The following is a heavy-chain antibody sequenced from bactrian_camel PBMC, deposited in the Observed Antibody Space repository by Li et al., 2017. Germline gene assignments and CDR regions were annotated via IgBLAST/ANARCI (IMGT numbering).Heavy chain of an antibody. CDR3: AAERVKSGSLLSPGAYKY. J-gene: IGHJ4*01. CDR1: GFSGRKVS. V-gene: IGHV3S1*01. Sequence: VQLVESGGGPVQPGGSTRLSCAASGFSGRKVSKAWFRQAPGKEREGVATVSTLTGLTVYDDSVKGRFTVSQDNTENTLHLQMNSLKPEDTAVYICAAERVKSGSLLSPGAYKYWGQGTQVTVS. CDR2: VSTLTGLT. D-gene: IGHD1*01.